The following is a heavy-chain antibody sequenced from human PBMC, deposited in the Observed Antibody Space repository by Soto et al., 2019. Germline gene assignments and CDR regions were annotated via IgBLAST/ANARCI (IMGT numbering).Heavy chain of an antibody. D-gene: IGHD2-2*01. Sequence: SVKVSCKASGGTFSSYAISWVRQAPGQGLEWMGGIIPIFGTANYAQKFQGRVTITADESTSTAYMELSSLRSEDTAVYYCARGGCSSTSCSYGSTYYYYYGMDVWGQGTTVTVSS. V-gene: IGHV1-69*13. CDR3: ARGGCSSTSCSYGSTYYYYYGMDV. J-gene: IGHJ6*02. CDR1: GGTFSSYA. CDR2: IIPIFGTA.